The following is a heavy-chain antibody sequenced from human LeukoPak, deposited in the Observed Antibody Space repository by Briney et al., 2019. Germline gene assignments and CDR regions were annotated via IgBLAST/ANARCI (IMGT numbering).Heavy chain of an antibody. CDR3: ATRPTPPYYYYYMDV. D-gene: IGHD4-23*01. J-gene: IGHJ6*03. CDR1: GGSFSGYY. Sequence: SETLSLTCAVYGGSFSGYYWNWIRQPPGKGLEWIGEINHSGSTYYNPSLKSRVTISVDTSKNQFSLKVNSVTAADTAVYYCATRPTPPYYYYYMDVWGKGTTVTVSS. V-gene: IGHV4-34*01. CDR2: INHSGST.